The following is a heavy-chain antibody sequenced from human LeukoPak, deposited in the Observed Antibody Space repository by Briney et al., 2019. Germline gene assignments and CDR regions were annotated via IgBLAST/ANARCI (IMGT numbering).Heavy chain of an antibody. CDR1: DLNINNNY. J-gene: IGHJ4*02. CDR3: AGGTYYGSGARPGYFDH. CDR2: IDNFGSI. D-gene: IGHD3-10*01. V-gene: IGHV3-53*01. Sequence: SGGSLRLSCAAPDLNINNNYMNWVRQAPGKGLEWVSLIDNFGSIYYRDSVKGRFTISRDISKSTVYLHMNNLSAEDTAVYYCAGGTYYGSGARPGYFDHWGQGILVTVSS.